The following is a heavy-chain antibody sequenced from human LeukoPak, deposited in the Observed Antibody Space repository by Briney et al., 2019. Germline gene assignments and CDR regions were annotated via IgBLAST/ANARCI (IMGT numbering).Heavy chain of an antibody. Sequence: ASVKVSCKASGYTFTSYGISWVRQAPGQGLEWMGWISAYNGNTNYAQKFQGRVTMTRDTSISTAYMELSRLRSDDTAVYYCAPFAGEHQAPFDYWGQGTLVTVSS. CDR2: ISAYNGNT. D-gene: IGHD1-26*01. CDR3: APFAGEHQAPFDY. J-gene: IGHJ4*02. CDR1: GYTFTSYG. V-gene: IGHV1-18*01.